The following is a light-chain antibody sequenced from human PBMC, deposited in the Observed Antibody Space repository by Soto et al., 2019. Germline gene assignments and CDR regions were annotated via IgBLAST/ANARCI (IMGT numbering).Light chain of an antibody. V-gene: IGLV4-69*01. CDR3: QTWGTGIRV. J-gene: IGLJ3*02. Sequence: QPVLTQSPSASASLGASVKLTCTLSSGHSSYAIAWHQQQPEKGPRYLMKVNNDGSHSKGDGIPDRFSGSSSGAERYLTISSLQSDDEADYYCQTWGTGIRVFGGGTKLTVL. CDR2: VNNDGSH. CDR1: SGHSSYA.